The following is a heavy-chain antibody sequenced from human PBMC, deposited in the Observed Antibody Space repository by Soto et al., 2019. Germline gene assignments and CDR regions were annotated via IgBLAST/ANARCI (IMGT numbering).Heavy chain of an antibody. Sequence: QVQLVESGGGVVQPGRSLRLSCAASGFTFSSYGMHWVRQAPGKGLEWVAVISYDGSNKYYADSVKGRFAISRDNSKNTLYLQMNSLRAEDTAVYYSTTFDYWGQGTLVTVSS. V-gene: IGHV3-30*03. J-gene: IGHJ4*02. CDR3: TTFDY. CDR2: ISYDGSNK. CDR1: GFTFSSYG. D-gene: IGHD1-26*01.